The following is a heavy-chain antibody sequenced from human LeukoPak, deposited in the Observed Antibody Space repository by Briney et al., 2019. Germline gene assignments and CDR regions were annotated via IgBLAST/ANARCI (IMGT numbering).Heavy chain of an antibody. V-gene: IGHV4-38-2*02. D-gene: IGHD3-3*01. Sequence: SETLSLTCTVSGYSISSGYYWGWIRQPPGKGLEWIGSIYYSGSTYYNPSLKSRVTISVDTSKNQFSLKLSSVTAADTAVYYCARDVTYYDFWSGYPAFDYWGQGTLVTVSS. J-gene: IGHJ4*02. CDR2: IYYSGST. CDR1: GYSISSGYY. CDR3: ARDVTYYDFWSGYPAFDY.